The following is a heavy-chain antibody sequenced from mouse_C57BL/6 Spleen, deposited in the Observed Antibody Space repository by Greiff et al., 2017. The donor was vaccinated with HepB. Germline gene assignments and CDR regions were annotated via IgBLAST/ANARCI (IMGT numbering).Heavy chain of an antibody. J-gene: IGHJ3*01. CDR1: GYAFSSSW. CDR2: IYPGDGDT. D-gene: IGHD1-1*02. V-gene: IGHV1-82*01. CDR3: ARSTMDSPFAY. Sequence: VQLQESGPELVKPGASVKISCKASGYAFSSSWMNWVKQRPGKGLEWIGRIYPGDGDTNYNGKFKGKATLTADKSSSTAYMQLSSLTSEDSAVYFCARSTMDSPFAYWGQGTLVTVSA.